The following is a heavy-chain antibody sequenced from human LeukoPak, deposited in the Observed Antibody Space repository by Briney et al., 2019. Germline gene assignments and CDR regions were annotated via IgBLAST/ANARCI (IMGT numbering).Heavy chain of an antibody. V-gene: IGHV1-18*01. D-gene: IGHD3-9*01. CDR3: ARANYDILTGYSFRAFDI. Sequence: ASVKVSCKASGYTFTSYGNSWVRQTPGQGLEWMGWISAYNGNTNYAQKLQGRVTMTTDTSTSTAYMELRSLRSDDTAVYYCARANYDILTGYSFRAFDIWGQGTMVTVSS. CDR1: GYTFTSYG. CDR2: ISAYNGNT. J-gene: IGHJ3*02.